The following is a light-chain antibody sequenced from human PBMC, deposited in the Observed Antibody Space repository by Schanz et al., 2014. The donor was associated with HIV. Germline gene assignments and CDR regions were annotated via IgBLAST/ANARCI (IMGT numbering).Light chain of an antibody. CDR3: QSYDRGLNAVV. J-gene: IGLJ2*01. V-gene: IGLV2-14*03. CDR1: SADVGAYNF. Sequence: QSALTQPASVSGSPGQSITISCTGTSADVGAYNFVSWYQQHPGKAPKLMIYDVSNRPSGVPDRFSGSKSGPSASLAITGLQAEDEADYFCQSYDRGLNAVVFGGGTKLTVL. CDR2: DVS.